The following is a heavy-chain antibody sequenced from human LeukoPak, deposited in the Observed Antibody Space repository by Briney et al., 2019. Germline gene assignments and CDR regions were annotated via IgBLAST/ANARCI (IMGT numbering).Heavy chain of an antibody. CDR1: GGSISSYY. CDR2: IYSSWAT. V-gene: IGHV4-4*07. CDR3: AREAYSYGHTSQAFDY. J-gene: IGHJ4*02. Sequence: SETLSLTCTVSGGSISSYYWSWIRQPARKPLERIGRIYSSWATSYNPSLKIRVTMSVHTSKHQFSLRLTSVTAADTAVYYCAREAYSYGHTSQAFDYWGQGTLVTVSS. D-gene: IGHD5-18*01.